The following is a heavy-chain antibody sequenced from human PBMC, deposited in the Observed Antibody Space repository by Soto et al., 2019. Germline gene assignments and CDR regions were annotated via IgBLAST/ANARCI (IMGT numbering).Heavy chain of an antibody. CDR2: TYYTGIT. Sequence: SETLSLTCEVSGGSITSGGYYWSWIRQHPVKGLEWIGYTYYTGITYYNPSLKGRVTISLDTYGSHFSPSLTHVTAAATAIDYCARGGSTWYGDNWLDPWGPGNPVTVSS. CDR3: ARGGSTWYGDNWLDP. D-gene: IGHD6-13*01. CDR1: GGSITSGGYY. J-gene: IGHJ5*02. V-gene: IGHV4-31*11.